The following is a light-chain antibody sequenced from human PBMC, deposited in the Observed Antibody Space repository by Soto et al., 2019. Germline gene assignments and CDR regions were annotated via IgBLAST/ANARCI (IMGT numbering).Light chain of an antibody. Sequence: EIVMAQSPATLSVSPGERATLSCRASQSVSSYLAWYQQKTGQAPRLLIYDASNRATGIPARFSGSGSGTDFTLTISSLEPEDFAVYYCLQRSNWPWTFGQGTKVDIK. V-gene: IGKV3-11*01. J-gene: IGKJ1*01. CDR2: DAS. CDR3: LQRSNWPWT. CDR1: QSVSSY.